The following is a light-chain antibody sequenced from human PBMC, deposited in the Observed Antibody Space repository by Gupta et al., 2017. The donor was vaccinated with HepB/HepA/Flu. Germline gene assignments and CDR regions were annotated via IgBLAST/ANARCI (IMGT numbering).Light chain of an antibody. Sequence: EIVLTQSPGTLSLSPGERATLSCRASQSVGSSYLAWYQHKAGQAPRLLIYGASSRAAGTPDRFSGSGSGTDFTLAISRLEPEEFAVYYCQQYGSSRGTFGQGTKVEIK. CDR1: QSVGSSY. J-gene: IGKJ1*01. V-gene: IGKV3-20*01. CDR2: GAS. CDR3: QQYGSSRGT.